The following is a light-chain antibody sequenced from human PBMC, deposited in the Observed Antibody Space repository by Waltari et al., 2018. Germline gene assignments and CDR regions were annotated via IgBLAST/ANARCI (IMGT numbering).Light chain of an antibody. CDR2: DVT. J-gene: IGLJ1*01. CDR1: ISDIGSYEY. CDR3: GSYTAGSALYV. V-gene: IGLV2-14*03. Sequence: QSAPSQPASVSGSPGQSITISSTGAISDIGSYEYVSWYQQHPGRVPRLIIFDVTKRPSGVSSRFSGSKSANTASLTISGLQAEDEADYYCGSYTAGSALYVLGTGT.